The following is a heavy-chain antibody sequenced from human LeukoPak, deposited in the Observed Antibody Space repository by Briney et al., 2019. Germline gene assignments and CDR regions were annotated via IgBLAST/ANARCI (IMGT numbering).Heavy chain of an antibody. CDR2: ISSSSSYI. D-gene: IGHD3-3*01. CDR3: ARYYDFWSGYSHFDY. J-gene: IGHJ4*02. Sequence: GGSLRLSCAASGFTFSSYSMNWVRQAPGKGLEWVSSISSSSSYIYYADSVKGRFTISRDNAKNSLYLQMSSLRAEDTAVYYCARYYDFWSGYSHFDYWGQGTLVTVSS. V-gene: IGHV3-21*01. CDR1: GFTFSSYS.